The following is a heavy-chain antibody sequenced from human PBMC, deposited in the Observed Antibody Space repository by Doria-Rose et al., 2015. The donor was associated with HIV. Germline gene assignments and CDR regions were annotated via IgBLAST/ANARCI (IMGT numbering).Heavy chain of an antibody. Sequence: QITLKEPGPVLVKPTETLTLTCTVSGVSLSSPGMGVSWIRQPPGKALEWLANNFSDDERSYKTSLKSRLTISRGTSKSQVVLTMTDMDPVGTATYYCARIKSSRWYHKYYFDFWGQGTLVIVSA. J-gene: IGHJ4*02. CDR3: ARIKSSRWYHKYYFDF. D-gene: IGHD6-13*01. CDR1: GVSLSSPGMG. CDR2: NFSDDER. V-gene: IGHV2-26*01.